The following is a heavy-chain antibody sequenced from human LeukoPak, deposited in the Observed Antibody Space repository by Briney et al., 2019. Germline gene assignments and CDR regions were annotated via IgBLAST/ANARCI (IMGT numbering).Heavy chain of an antibody. CDR1: GLTFSSYA. V-gene: IGHV3-23*01. CDR2: ISGSGGST. J-gene: IGHJ4*02. CDR3: AKVWGDSSSWYWYFDY. D-gene: IGHD6-13*01. Sequence: GGSLRLSCAVSGLTFSSYAMSWVRQAPGKGLEWVSAISGSGGSTYYADSVKGRFTISRDNSKNTLYLQMNSLRAEDTAVYYCAKVWGDSSSWYWYFDYWGQGTLVTVSS.